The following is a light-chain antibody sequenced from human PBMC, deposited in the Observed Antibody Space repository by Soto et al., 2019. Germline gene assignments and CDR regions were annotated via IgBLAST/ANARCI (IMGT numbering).Light chain of an antibody. J-gene: IGLJ3*02. CDR3: CSYAGSYTRV. CDR2: DVS. Sequence: QSALTRPRSVSGSPGQSVTISCTGTSSDVGGYNYVSWYQQHPGKAPKLMIYDVSKRPSGVPDRFSGSKSGNTASLTISGLQAEEEADYYCCSYAGSYTRVFGGGTKVTVL. V-gene: IGLV2-11*01. CDR1: SSDVGGYNY.